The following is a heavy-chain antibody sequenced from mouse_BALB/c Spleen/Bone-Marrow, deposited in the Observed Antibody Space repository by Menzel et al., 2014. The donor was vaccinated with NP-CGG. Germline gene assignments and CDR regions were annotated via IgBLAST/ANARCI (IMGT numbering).Heavy chain of an antibody. CDR3: VRNLRDPFAY. CDR2: IWGGGST. V-gene: IGHV2-6-4*01. Sequence: VKLVESGPGLVAPSQSLSITCTVSGFSLSRYSIHWIRQPPGNGLEWLGMIWGGGSTDYNSALKSRLSISKDNSKSQVFLKMNSLQTDDTAIYYCVRNLRDPFAYWGQGTLVTVSA. CDR1: GFSLSRYS. J-gene: IGHJ3*01.